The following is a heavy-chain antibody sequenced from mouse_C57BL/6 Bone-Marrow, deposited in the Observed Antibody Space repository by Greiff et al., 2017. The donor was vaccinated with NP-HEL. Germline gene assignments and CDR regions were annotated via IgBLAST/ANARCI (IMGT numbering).Heavy chain of an antibody. CDR3: ARNYFSNYFDY. J-gene: IGHJ2*01. D-gene: IGHD2-5*01. CDR2: ISSGGSYT. CDR1: GFTFSSYG. V-gene: IGHV5-6*01. Sequence: EVQLVESGGDLVKPGGSLKLSCAASGFTFSSYGMSWVRQTPDKRLEWVAAISSGGSYTYYPDSVKGRFTISRDNAKNTLYLQMSSLKAEDTAMYYCARNYFSNYFDYGGQGTTLTVSS.